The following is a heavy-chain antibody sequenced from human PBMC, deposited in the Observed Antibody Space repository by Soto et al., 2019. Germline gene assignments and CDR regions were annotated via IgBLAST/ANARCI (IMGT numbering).Heavy chain of an antibody. CDR1: GFSLSTSGVG. CDR2: IYWDDDK. J-gene: IGHJ4*02. D-gene: IGHD1-26*01. CDR3: AHRSLPCGYFES. Sequence: QITLKESGPTLVKPTETLTLTCTFSGFSLSTSGVGVGWIRQPPGKALELLARIYWDDDKRYSPSLENRLTITKDTYKNQIVLTMNNMDPVDTGTYYCAHRSLPCGYFESWGQGILVTVSS. V-gene: IGHV2-5*02.